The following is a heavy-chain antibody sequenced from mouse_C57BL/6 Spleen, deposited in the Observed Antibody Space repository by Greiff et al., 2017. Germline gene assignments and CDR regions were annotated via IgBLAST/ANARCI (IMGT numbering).Heavy chain of an antibody. CDR2: IHPRSGNT. D-gene: IGHD6-2*01. CDR1: GYTFTSYG. J-gene: IGHJ4*01. V-gene: IGHV1-81*01. Sequence: VQLQQSGAELARPGASVKLSCKASGYTFTSYGISWVKQSTGQGLEWIGEIHPRSGNTYYNEQFKGKATLTADKSSSTAYMELRSLTSEDSAVYFCARWGVSRDYAMDYWGQGTSVTVSS. CDR3: ARWGVSRDYAMDY.